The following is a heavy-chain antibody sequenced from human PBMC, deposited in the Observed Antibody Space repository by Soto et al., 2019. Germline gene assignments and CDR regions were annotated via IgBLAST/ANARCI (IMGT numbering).Heavy chain of an antibody. CDR2: IDSSGST. D-gene: IGHD3-16*02. CDR3: ASRYLY. CDR1: GDSISNGDYY. Sequence: PSETLSLTCTVSGDSISNGDYYWSWIRQPPRRGLEWIGYIDSSGSTYYNPSLKSRLTMSVDMSKNQFSLRLTSVTAADTAVYYCASRYLYWGQGLLVTVSS. V-gene: IGHV4-30-4*01. J-gene: IGHJ4*02.